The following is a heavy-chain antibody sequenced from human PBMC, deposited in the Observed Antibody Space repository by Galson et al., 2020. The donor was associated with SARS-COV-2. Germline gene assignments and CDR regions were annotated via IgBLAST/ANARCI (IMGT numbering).Heavy chain of an antibody. V-gene: IGHV3-23*01. CDR1: GFTFSSYA. J-gene: IGHJ2*01. CDR2: ISASGSDT. D-gene: IGHD1-26*01. CDR3: AKRYSGSRYWYFDL. Sequence: GGSLRLSCAASGFTFSSYAMSWVRQSPGKGLEWVSLISASGSDTFYADSVKGRFTISRDNYRYTLFLQMDSLRAEDTAVYYCAKRYSGSRYWYFDLWGRSTLVTVSS.